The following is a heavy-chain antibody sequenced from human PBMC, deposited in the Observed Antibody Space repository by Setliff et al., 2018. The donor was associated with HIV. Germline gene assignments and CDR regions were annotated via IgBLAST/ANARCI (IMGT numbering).Heavy chain of an antibody. V-gene: IGHV3-23*01. D-gene: IGHD2-21*02. CDR3: ARRGSVVVTAMRRPSRQNENAFDI. CDR2: ISGESRRT. J-gene: IGHJ3*02. CDR1: GFMFSDYA. Sequence: QPGGSLRLSCAASGFMFSDYAMSWVRQVPGKGLEWVSIISGESRRTSYADSVKGRFTISRDNAKNSLYLQMNSLRAEDTAVYYCARRGSVVVTAMRRPSRQNENAFDIWGQGTMVTVSS.